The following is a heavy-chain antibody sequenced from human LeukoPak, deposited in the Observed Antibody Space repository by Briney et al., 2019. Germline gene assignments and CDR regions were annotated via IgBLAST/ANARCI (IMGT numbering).Heavy chain of an antibody. V-gene: IGHV3-30*18. CDR3: AKGAYYYDSSSQYYFDY. CDR2: ISYDGSSK. J-gene: IGHJ4*02. D-gene: IGHD3-22*01. Sequence: GGSLRLSCAASGFTFSDYGIHWVRQAPGKGLEWVAFISYDGSSKYYADSVKGRFTISRDNSKNTLYLQMNSLRAEDTAVYYCAKGAYYYDSSSQYYFDYWGQGTLVTVSS. CDR1: GFTFSDYG.